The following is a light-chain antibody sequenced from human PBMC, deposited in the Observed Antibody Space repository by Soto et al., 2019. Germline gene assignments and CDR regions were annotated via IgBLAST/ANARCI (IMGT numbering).Light chain of an antibody. V-gene: IGLV2-14*01. CDR1: SSDVGTYKY. Sequence: QSVLTQPASVPGSPGQSITISCTGTSSDVGTYKYVSWYQQHPGKAPKLIIYEVSNRPSGVSDRFSGSKSGNTASLTISGLQAEDETDYYCLSYTSSGTYVFGTGTKLTVL. J-gene: IGLJ1*01. CDR2: EVS. CDR3: LSYTSSGTYV.